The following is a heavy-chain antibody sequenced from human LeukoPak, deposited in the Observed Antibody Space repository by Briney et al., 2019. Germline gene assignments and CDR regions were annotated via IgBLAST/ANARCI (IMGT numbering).Heavy chain of an antibody. CDR3: ARRGAARRYDGLDV. CDR1: GGSFSGYY. V-gene: IGHV4-34*01. Sequence: SETLSLTCAVYGGSFSGYYWSWIRQPPGKGLEWIGEINHGGSTNYNPSLKSRVTISVDTSKNQFSLNLSSVTAADTAIYYCARRGAARRYDGLDVWGHGTTVTVSS. D-gene: IGHD6-6*01. CDR2: INHGGST. J-gene: IGHJ6*02.